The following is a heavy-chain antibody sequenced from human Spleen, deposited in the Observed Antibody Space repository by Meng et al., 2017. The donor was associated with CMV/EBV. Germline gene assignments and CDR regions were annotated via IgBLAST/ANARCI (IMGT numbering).Heavy chain of an antibody. CDR2: IYSGGST. CDR1: FTVPRTY. J-gene: IGHJ5*02. Sequence: FTVPRTYMSWVRQAPGKGLEWVSLIYSGGSTYYADSVKGRFTISRDDSKNTLYLQMNSLRVEDTAVYYCARGAYCSSTYCYPYNWFDRWGQGTLVTVSS. CDR3: ARGAYCSSTYCYPYNWFDR. V-gene: IGHV3-53*01. D-gene: IGHD2-2*01.